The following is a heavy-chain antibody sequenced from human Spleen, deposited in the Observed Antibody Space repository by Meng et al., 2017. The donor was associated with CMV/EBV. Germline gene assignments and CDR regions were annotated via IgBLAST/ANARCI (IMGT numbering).Heavy chain of an antibody. J-gene: IGHJ4*02. CDR1: GASISSSSYS. V-gene: IGHV4-39*07. Sequence: QVQLQQWGAGLLKPSETLSPTCTVSGASISSSSYSWGWIRQPPGKGLQWIGTIYYSGSTYYNPSLKSRVTISVDTSKNQFSLKLTSVTAADTAVYYCARVLDYILDYWGQGTLVTVSS. CDR3: ARVLDYILDY. CDR2: IYYSGST. D-gene: IGHD3/OR15-3a*01.